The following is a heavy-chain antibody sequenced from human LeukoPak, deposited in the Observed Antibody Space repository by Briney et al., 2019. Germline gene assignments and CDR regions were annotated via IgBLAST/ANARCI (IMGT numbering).Heavy chain of an antibody. D-gene: IGHD5-12*01. CDR3: VRLHIEGGEEAAP. J-gene: IGHJ5*02. Sequence: QAGGSLRLSCAASGFSFNSCWMHWVRQAPGKGLVWVSRISRDGSSTYYADSVKGRFTISRDNAKNTLYLQMNSLRADDTGVYYCVRLHIEGGEEAAPWGQGTLVTVSS. V-gene: IGHV3-74*01. CDR2: ISRDGSST. CDR1: GFSFNSCW.